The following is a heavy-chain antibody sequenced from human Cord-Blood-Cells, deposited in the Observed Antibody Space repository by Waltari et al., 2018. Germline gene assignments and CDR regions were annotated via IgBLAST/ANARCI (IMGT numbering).Heavy chain of an antibody. CDR1: GYSISSGYY. CDR3: ARGGKGDAFDI. Sequence: QVQLQESGPGLVKPSETLSLTCTVSGYSISSGYYWGWIRQPPGKGLEWIGRIYHSGSTYYSPSLKSRVTIAVDTSKNQFSLKLSSETAADTAVYYCARGGKGDAFDIWGQGTMVTVSS. D-gene: IGHD3-16*01. J-gene: IGHJ3*02. CDR2: IYHSGST. V-gene: IGHV4-38-2*02.